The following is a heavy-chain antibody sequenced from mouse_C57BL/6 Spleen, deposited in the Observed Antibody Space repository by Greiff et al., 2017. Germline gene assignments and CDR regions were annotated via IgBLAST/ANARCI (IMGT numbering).Heavy chain of an antibody. V-gene: IGHV1-81*01. Sequence: QVQLQQSGAELARPGASVKLSCKASGYTFTSYGISWVKQRTGQGLEWIGEIYPRSGNTYYNEKFKGKATLTADKSSSTAYMELGSLTSEDSAVYFCARREYYGSRGYFVVWGTGTPVTVS. D-gene: IGHD1-1*01. CDR2: IYPRSGNT. J-gene: IGHJ1*03. CDR3: ARREYYGSRGYFVV. CDR1: GYTFTSYG.